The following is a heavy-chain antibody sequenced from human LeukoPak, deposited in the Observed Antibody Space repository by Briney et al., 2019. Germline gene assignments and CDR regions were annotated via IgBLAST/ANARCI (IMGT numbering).Heavy chain of an antibody. D-gene: IGHD1-26*01. CDR3: ATAIVGATGNWFDP. CDR2: VDPEDGGT. CDR1: GYTFTDYY. J-gene: IGHJ5*02. Sequence: ASVKISCKVSGYTFTDYYMHWVQQAPGKGLEWMGLVDPEDGGTIYAEKFQGRVTITADTSTDTAYMELSSLRSEDTSVYYCATAIVGATGNWFDPWGQGTLVTVSS. V-gene: IGHV1-69-2*01.